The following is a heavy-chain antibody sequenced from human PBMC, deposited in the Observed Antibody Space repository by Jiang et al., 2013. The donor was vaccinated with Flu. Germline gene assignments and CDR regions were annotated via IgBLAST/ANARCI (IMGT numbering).Heavy chain of an antibody. CDR3: ARSGGIVATISSYYGMDV. J-gene: IGHJ6*04. Sequence: GAEVKKPGASVKVSCKASGYTFTSYAMHWVRQAPGQRLEWMGWINAGNGNTKYSQKFQGRVTITRDTSASTAYMELSSLRSEDTAVYYCARSGGIVATISSYYGMDVWGKGTTVTVSS. CDR1: GYTFTSYA. D-gene: IGHD5-12*01. CDR2: INAGNGNT. V-gene: IGHV1-3*01.